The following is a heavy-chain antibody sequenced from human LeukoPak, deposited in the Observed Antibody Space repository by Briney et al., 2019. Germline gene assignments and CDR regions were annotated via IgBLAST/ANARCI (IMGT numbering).Heavy chain of an antibody. J-gene: IGHJ6*02. CDR2: ISSDSKYI. CDR1: GFTFSTYS. CDR3: ARVAFGLYVMDV. Sequence: GGSLRLSCAASGFTFSTYSMNWVRQAPGKGLEWVSSISSDSKYIFYADSPKGRFTISRDNAKNSLYLQMISLRAEDTAVYYRARVAFGLYVMDVWGQGTTVTVSS. V-gene: IGHV3-21*01. D-gene: IGHD3-16*01.